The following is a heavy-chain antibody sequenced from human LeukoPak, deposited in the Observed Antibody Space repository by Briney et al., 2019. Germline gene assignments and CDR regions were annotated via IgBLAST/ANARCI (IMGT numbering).Heavy chain of an antibody. D-gene: IGHD6-13*01. V-gene: IGHV4-59*01. CDR3: ARGVYIAAAQYAY. CDR2: IYYSGTT. J-gene: IGHJ4*02. Sequence: SETLSLTCTVSGGSISSYYWSWIRQPPGKGLEWIGYIYYSGTTNYNPSLKSRVTISVDTSKNQFSLKLSSVTAADTAVYYCARGVYIAAAQYAYWGQGTLVTVSP. CDR1: GGSISSYY.